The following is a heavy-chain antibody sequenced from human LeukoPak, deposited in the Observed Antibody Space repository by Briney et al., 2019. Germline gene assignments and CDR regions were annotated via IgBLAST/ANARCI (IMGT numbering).Heavy chain of an antibody. CDR3: ARRGSGWYFNWYFDL. CDR2: IYTTGST. D-gene: IGHD6-19*01. V-gene: IGHV4-61*02. J-gene: IGHJ2*01. Sequence: SETLSLTCTVSGASISGGSYYWSWIRQPAGKGLEWIGRIYTTGSTNYNPSLKSRVTISVDTSKNQFSLELSSVTAADTAVYYCARRGSGWYFNWYFDLWGRGTLVTVSS. CDR1: GASISGGSYY.